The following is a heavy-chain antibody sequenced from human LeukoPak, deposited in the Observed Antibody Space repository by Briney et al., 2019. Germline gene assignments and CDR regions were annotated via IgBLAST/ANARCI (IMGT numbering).Heavy chain of an antibody. D-gene: IGHD6-19*01. Sequence: GGSLRLSCAASGFTFDDYAMHWVRQAPGKGLVWVSRISNDESSTNYADSVKGRFTISRDSAKSTLYLQMNSLRVEDTAVYYCAIASAVTGKRNSFDIWGRGTMVAVSS. CDR2: ISNDESST. CDR3: AIASAVTGKRNSFDI. J-gene: IGHJ3*02. CDR1: GFTFDDYA. V-gene: IGHV3-74*01.